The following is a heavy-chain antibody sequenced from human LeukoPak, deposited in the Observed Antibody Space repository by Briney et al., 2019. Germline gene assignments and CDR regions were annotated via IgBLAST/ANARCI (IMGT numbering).Heavy chain of an antibody. CDR3: AKDKVPNYSSGWYVLDY. Sequence: GRSLRLSCAASGFTFDDYAMHWVRQAPGKGLEWVSGISWNSGSIGYADSVKGRFTISRGNAKNSLYLQMNSLRAEDMALYYCAKDKVPNYSSGWYVLDYWGQGTLVTVSS. D-gene: IGHD6-19*01. CDR2: ISWNSGSI. J-gene: IGHJ4*02. V-gene: IGHV3-9*03. CDR1: GFTFDDYA.